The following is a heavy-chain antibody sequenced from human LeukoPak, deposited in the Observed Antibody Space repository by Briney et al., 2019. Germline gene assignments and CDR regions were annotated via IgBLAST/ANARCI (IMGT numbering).Heavy chain of an antibody. J-gene: IGHJ4*02. Sequence: PSETLSLTCTVSGGSISSGGYYWSWIRQHPGKGLEWIGYIYYSGSTYYNPSLKSRVTISVDKSKNQFSLKLSSVTAADTAVYYCARMYSSGWYFDYWGQGTLVTVSS. D-gene: IGHD6-19*01. CDR2: IYYSGST. CDR1: GGSISSGGYY. CDR3: ARMYSSGWYFDY. V-gene: IGHV4-31*03.